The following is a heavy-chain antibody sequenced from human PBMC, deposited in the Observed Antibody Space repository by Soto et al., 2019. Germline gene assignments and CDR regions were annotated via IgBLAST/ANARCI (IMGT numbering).Heavy chain of an antibody. J-gene: IGHJ3*02. CDR3: ARDRTGAIDAFDI. V-gene: IGHV3-21*01. D-gene: IGHD1-26*01. CDR1: GFTFSSYS. Sequence: LRLSCAASGFTFSSYSMNWVRQAPGKGLEWVSSISSSSSYLYFADSVRGRFTISRDNAKNSLYLQMNSLRAEDTAVYYCARDRTGAIDAFDIWGQGTMVTVSS. CDR2: ISSSSSYL.